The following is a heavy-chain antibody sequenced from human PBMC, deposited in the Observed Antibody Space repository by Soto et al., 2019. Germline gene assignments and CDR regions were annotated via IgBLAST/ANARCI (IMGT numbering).Heavy chain of an antibody. CDR1: GYSFSHYW. D-gene: IGHD2-21*02. Sequence: GESLKISCKGSGYSFSHYWIGWVRQMPGKGLEWMGMIYPGDSDTIYGPSFQGQVTISADKSISTAYLQWSSLKASDTAVYYCARRAACGGDCYYFDYWGQGTLVTVSS. CDR3: ARRAACGGDCYYFDY. V-gene: IGHV5-51*01. CDR2: IYPGDSDT. J-gene: IGHJ4*02.